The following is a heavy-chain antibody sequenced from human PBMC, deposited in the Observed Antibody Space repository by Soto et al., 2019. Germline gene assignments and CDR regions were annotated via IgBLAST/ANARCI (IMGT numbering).Heavy chain of an antibody. Sequence: PGGSLRLSCAASGFTFSSYDMHWVRQATGKGLEWVSAIGTAGDTYYPGSVKGRCTISRENAKNSLYLLMNSMRAGDTAVHYCAIGSSSWYGYYYYAMDVWGQGTTVTVSS. D-gene: IGHD6-13*01. V-gene: IGHV3-13*01. CDR1: GFTFSSYD. CDR2: IGTAGDT. J-gene: IGHJ6*02. CDR3: AIGSSSWYGYYYYAMDV.